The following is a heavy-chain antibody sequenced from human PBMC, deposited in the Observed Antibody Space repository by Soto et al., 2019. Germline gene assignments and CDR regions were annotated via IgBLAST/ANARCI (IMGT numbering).Heavy chain of an antibody. CDR2: INNDATYR. J-gene: IGHJ4*02. CDR1: GFTFSDYF. CDR3: GKGDTIFGVVDD. Sequence: PGGSLRLSCSVSGFTFSDYFITWIRQAPGKGLEWISYINNDATYRKYADSVKGRFTVSRDNAKNSLFPQMNSLRPEDTALYYCGKGDTIFGVVDDWGPGTLVTVSS. V-gene: IGHV3-11*06. D-gene: IGHD3-3*01.